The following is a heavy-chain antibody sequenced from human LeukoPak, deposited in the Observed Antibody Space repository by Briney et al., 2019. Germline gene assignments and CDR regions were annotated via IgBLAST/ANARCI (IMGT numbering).Heavy chain of an antibody. Sequence: GGSLRLSCAASGFTFSSYAMSWVRQAPGKGLEWVSSSGGSGGNTYYADSVKGRFTISRDNAKNSLYLQMNNLRVEDTAVYYCAREEVKSFDNWGQGTLVTVSS. CDR1: GFTFSSYA. CDR2: SGGSGGNT. CDR3: AREEVKSFDN. J-gene: IGHJ4*02. V-gene: IGHV3-23*01.